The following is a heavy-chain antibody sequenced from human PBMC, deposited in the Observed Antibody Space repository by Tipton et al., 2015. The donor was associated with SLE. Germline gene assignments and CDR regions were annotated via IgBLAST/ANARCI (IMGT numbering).Heavy chain of an antibody. Sequence: TLSLTCTVPGDSISSSGYYWGWIRQSPVKGLEWIGIVYRTAYYNPSLKSRVTISVETAKNHFSLTLSSVTAADTAVYYCATFFGHSSASPDALDIWGQGTMVTVSS. D-gene: IGHD6-6*01. J-gene: IGHJ3*02. CDR1: GDSISSSGYY. CDR2: VYRTA. CDR3: ATFFGHSSASPDALDI. V-gene: IGHV4-39*02.